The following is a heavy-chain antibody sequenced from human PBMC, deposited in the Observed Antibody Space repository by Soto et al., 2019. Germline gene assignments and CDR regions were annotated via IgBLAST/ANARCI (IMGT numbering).Heavy chain of an antibody. J-gene: IGHJ4*02. D-gene: IGHD6-6*01. CDR2: MFYSGST. V-gene: IGHV4-31*03. Sequence: NPSETLSLTCTVSGCSFSRVGYYWNWIRQQPGKGLEWIGYMFYSGSTYYNPSLKRRVTISMDTSNNQFSLNMSSVTAADTALYYCAGGPCRAGFIVVRPGLDYWGQGTLVTVSS. CDR1: GCSFSRVGYY. CDR3: AGGPCRAGFIVVRPGLDY.